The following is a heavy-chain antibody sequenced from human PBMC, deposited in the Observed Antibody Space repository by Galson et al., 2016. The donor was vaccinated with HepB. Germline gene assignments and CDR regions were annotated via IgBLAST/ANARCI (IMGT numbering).Heavy chain of an antibody. Sequence: SLRLSCAASEFTFSSYAMSWVRQAPGKGLEWVLGMNGSGNRAYYADSVKGRFTISRDNSKNTLYLQMNSLRAEDTAVYYCAKDLRRSYAVVTAAPFDYWGQGTLVTVSS. CDR1: EFTFSSYA. V-gene: IGHV3-23*01. CDR2: MNGSGNRA. CDR3: AKDLRRSYAVVTAAPFDY. J-gene: IGHJ4*02. D-gene: IGHD2-2*01.